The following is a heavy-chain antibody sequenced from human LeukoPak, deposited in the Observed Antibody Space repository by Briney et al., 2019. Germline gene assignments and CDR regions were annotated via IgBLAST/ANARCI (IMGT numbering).Heavy chain of an antibody. D-gene: IGHD5-12*01. CDR3: ARAGYSGYGDY. CDR2: ISSSSSYI. J-gene: IGHJ4*02. Sequence: GSLRLSCAASGFTFSSYSMKWVRQAPGKGLEWFSSISSSSSYIYYADSVKGRFTISRDNAKNSLYLQMNSLRAEDTAVYYCARAGYSGYGDYWGQGTLVTVSS. V-gene: IGHV3-21*01. CDR1: GFTFSSYS.